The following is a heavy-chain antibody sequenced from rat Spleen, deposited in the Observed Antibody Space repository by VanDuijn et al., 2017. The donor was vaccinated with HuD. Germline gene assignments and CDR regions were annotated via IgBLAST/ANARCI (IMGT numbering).Heavy chain of an antibody. D-gene: IGHD1-4*01. J-gene: IGHJ3*01. CDR1: GFNFNDYW. CDR3: AAAGTRVSRFAY. CDR2: INKDSSTI. Sequence: EVQLVESGGGLVQPGRSLKLSCAASGFNFNDYWMGWVRQAPGKGLEWIGEINKDSSTINYSPSLKEKFTISRDNAQNTLYLQMDSLRSEDTATYYCAAAGTRVSRFAYWGQGTLVTVSS. V-gene: IGHV4-2*01.